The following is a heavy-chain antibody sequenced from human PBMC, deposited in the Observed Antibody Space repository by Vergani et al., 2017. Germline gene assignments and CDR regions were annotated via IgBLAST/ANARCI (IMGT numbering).Heavy chain of an antibody. CDR2: IRHDGIT. CDR3: AREGYCINGVCFTLFDV. D-gene: IGHD2-8*01. Sequence: QAQLQQWGAGLLKPSETLSLTCAIYGGSFNDYWWTWIRQPPGKGLEWIGEIRHDGITHYSPSLKSRVTISIDTSTHQFSLHPRSVTAADTAVYYCAREGYCINGVCFTLFDVWGQGALVTVSS. V-gene: IGHV4-34*01. CDR1: GGSFNDYW. J-gene: IGHJ4*02.